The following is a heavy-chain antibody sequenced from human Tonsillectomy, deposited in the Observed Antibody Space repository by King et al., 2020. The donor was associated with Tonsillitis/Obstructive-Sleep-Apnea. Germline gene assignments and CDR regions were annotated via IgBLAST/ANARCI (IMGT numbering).Heavy chain of an antibody. CDR3: AGGGVYCSSSSCYKPDYYYYMDV. V-gene: IGHV3-48*02. CDR1: GFTFSSYS. J-gene: IGHJ6*03. Sequence: VQLVESGGGLVQPGGSLRLSCAASGFTFSSYSMNWVRQAPGKGLEWVSYISSSSSTIYYADSVKGRFTISRDNAKNSLYLQMNSLRDEDTAVYYCAGGGVYCSSSSCYKPDYYYYMDVWGKGTTVTVSS. D-gene: IGHD2-2*02. CDR2: ISSSSSTI.